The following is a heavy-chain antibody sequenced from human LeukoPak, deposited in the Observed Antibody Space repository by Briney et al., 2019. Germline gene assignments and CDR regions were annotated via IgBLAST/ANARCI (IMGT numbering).Heavy chain of an antibody. J-gene: IGHJ6*03. CDR3: ARGRRQRGYYYYMDV. CDR2: MNPNSGNT. D-gene: IGHD3-10*01. CDR1: GYSFTDYY. V-gene: IGHV1-8*02. Sequence: GASVTVSCKTSGYSFTDYYMHWVRQAPGQGLEWMGWMNPNSGNTGYAQKFQGRVTMTRNTSISTAYMELSSLRSEDTAVYYCARGRRQRGYYYYMDVWGKGTTVTVSS.